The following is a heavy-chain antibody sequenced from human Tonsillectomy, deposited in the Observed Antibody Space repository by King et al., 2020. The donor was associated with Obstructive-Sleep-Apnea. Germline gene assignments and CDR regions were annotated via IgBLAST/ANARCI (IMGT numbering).Heavy chain of an antibody. CDR3: ARDGTYYDILTGYYP. CDR1: GFTVSSNY. Sequence: VQLVESGGGLVQPGGSLRLSCAASGFTVSSNYMSWVRQAPGKGLEWGSVIYSGGSTYYADSVKGRLTISRDNSKNPLYLQMNSLRAEDTAVYYCARDGTYYDILTGYYPWGQGTLVTVSS. D-gene: IGHD3-9*01. J-gene: IGHJ5*02. V-gene: IGHV3-66*01. CDR2: IYSGGST.